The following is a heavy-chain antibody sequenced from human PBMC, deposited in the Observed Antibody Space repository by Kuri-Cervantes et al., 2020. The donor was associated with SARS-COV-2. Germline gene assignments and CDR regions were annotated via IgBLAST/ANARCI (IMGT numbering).Heavy chain of an antibody. J-gene: IGHJ2*01. V-gene: IGHV4-61*10. CDR2: VFYSGST. CDR1: GGSISSGSYY. Sequence: ESLKISCTVSGGSISSGSYYWSWIRQPAGKGLEWIGNVFYSGSTNYNPSLKSRVAISLNTSASQFSLKVTSVTAADTAVYYCARGLVWYFDLWGRGTLVTVSS. CDR3: ARGLVWYFDL.